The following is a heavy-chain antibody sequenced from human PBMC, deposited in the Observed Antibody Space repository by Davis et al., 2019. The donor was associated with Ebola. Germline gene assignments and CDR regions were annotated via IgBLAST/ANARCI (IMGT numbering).Heavy chain of an antibody. CDR2: INTDGTTT. D-gene: IGHD3-3*01. CDR1: GVTLSNYW. CDR3: ARDVAYYDFWSGYYTTYYGMDV. Sequence: GESLKTSCAASGVTLSNYWIHWVRLAPGKGPVWVSRINTDGTTTTYADSLKGRFTISRDNAKNTLYVQMNSLRAEDTAVYYFARDVAYYDFWSGYYTTYYGMDVWGQGTTVTVSS. V-gene: IGHV3-74*01. J-gene: IGHJ6*02.